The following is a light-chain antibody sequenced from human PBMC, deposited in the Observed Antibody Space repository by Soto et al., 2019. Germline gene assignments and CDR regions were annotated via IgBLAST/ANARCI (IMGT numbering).Light chain of an antibody. CDR1: SSDVGGYNF. CDR2: DVS. J-gene: IGLJ1*01. CDR3: SSYTSSNVYV. Sequence: QSVLTQPASVSGSPGQSITISCTGTSSDVGGYNFVSWYQQHPGKAPKLMICDVSNRPSGVSNRFSGSKSGNTASLTIAGLQAEDEADYYCSSYTSSNVYVFGPGTQLTVL. V-gene: IGLV2-14*01.